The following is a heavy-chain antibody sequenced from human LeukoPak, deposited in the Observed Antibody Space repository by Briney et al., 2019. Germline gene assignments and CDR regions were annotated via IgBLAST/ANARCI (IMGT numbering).Heavy chain of an antibody. CDR2: INPNSGGT. CDR1: GYTFTGYY. Sequence: ASVRVSCKASGYTFTGYYMHWVRQAPGQGLEWMGWINPNSGGTNYAQKFQGWVTMTRDTSISTAYMELGRLRSDDTAVYYCAREGYFDWFTYYFDYWGQGTLVTVSS. D-gene: IGHD3-9*01. J-gene: IGHJ4*02. V-gene: IGHV1-2*04. CDR3: AREGYFDWFTYYFDY.